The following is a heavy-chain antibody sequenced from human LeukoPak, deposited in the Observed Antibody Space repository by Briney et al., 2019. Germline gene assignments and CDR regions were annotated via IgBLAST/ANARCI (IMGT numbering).Heavy chain of an antibody. J-gene: IGHJ4*02. CDR1: GASISGSDYS. CDR3: ARNVVSLNSNGFYYFDY. Sequence: PSETLSLTFSVCGASISGSDYSWAWIRQPPGKGLEWIGTIDDSGSTYYNPSLKSRLTMSVDTSKNQFSLKLNSVNAADTALYYCARNVVSLNSNGFYYFDYWGQGSLLIVSS. V-gene: IGHV4-39*01. D-gene: IGHD6-19*01. CDR2: IDDSGST.